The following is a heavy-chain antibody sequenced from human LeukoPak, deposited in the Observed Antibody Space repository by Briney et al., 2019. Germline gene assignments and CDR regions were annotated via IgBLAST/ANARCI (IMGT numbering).Heavy chain of an antibody. J-gene: IGHJ4*02. CDR1: GGSISSYY. CDR3: ARAMDYFDSRGYYYGYFDY. CDR2: IYYSGST. D-gene: IGHD3-22*01. V-gene: IGHV4-59*01. Sequence: PSETLSLTCTVSGGSISSYYWSWIRQPPGKGLEWIGYIYYSGSTNYSPSLKSRVTISVDTSKNQFSLRLNSVTAADTAVYYCARAMDYFDSRGYYYGYFDYWGQGTLVTVSS.